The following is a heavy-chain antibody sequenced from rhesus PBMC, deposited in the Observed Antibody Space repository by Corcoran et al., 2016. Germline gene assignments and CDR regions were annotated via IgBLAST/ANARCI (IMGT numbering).Heavy chain of an antibody. CDR3: ARHTPGGGGRTVRFDV. D-gene: IGHD1-14*01. Sequence: QVQLQESGPGLVTPSETLSLTCTVPGDSFRGDTWLSRVREPPGKGPDGIGYIRGNSDTTYYNAARKSRVTLSTDTSKSQFSLNLSSLTAADTAVYDCARHTPGGGGRTVRFDVWGPGVLVTVSS. CDR2: IRGNSDTT. V-gene: IGHV4-65*01. J-gene: IGHJ5-1*01. CDR1: GDSFRGDTW.